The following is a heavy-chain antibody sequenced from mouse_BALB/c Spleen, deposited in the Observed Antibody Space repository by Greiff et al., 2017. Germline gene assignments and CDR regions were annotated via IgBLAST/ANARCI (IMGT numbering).Heavy chain of an antibody. D-gene: IGHD2-2*01. CDR3: ASDNGYGFAY. V-gene: IGHV7-3*02. J-gene: IGHJ3*01. CDR1: GFTFTDYY. Sequence: EVMLVESGGGLVQPGGSLRLSCATSGFTFTDYYMSWVRQPPGKALEWLGFIRNKANGYTTEYSASVKGRFTISRDNSQSILYLQMNTLRAEDSATYYCASDNGYGFAYWGQGTLVTVSA. CDR2: IRNKANGYTT.